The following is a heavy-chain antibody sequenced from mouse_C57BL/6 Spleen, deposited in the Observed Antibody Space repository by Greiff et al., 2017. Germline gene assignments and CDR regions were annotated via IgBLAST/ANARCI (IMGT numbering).Heavy chain of an antibody. J-gene: IGHJ1*03. CDR2: IHPGNSDT. D-gene: IGHD2-2*01. Sequence: EVLLQQSGTVLARPGASVKMSCKTSGYTFTSYWMHWVKQRPGQGLEWIGAIHPGNSDTSYNQKLKGKAKLTAVKSASTAYRELSSLTNEDSAVYYCTRGWLRGCFDVWGTGTTVTVSS. CDR1: GYTFTSYW. V-gene: IGHV1-5*01. CDR3: TRGWLRGCFDV.